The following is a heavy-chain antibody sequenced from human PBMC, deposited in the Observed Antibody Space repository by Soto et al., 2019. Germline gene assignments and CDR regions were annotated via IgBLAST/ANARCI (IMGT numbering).Heavy chain of an antibody. J-gene: IGHJ6*02. CDR1: GFTFSSYS. V-gene: IGHV3-21*01. CDR3: ARYCSSTSCYYGMDV. Sequence: EVQLVESGGGLVKPGGSLRLSCAASGFTFSSYSMNWVRQAPGKGLEWVSSISSSSYIYYADSVKGRFTISRDNAKNSLYLQMNSLRVEDTAVYYCARYCSSTSCYYGMDVWGQGTTVTVSS. CDR2: ISSSSYI. D-gene: IGHD2-2*01.